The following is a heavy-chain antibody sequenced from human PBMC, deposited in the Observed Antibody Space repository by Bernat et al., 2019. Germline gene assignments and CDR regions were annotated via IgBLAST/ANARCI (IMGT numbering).Heavy chain of an antibody. J-gene: IGHJ4*02. CDR3: VRDGYSGFDY. CDR1: GFTFSSYW. V-gene: IGHV3-74*01. Sequence: EVQLVESGGGLVQPGGSLRLSCAASGFTFSSYWMHWVRQAPGKGLVWVSRSNTDGRSTSYADSVKGRFTISKDNAKNTLYLQMNSLRAEDMAVYYCVRDGYSGFDYWGQGTLVTVSS. D-gene: IGHD5-18*01. CDR2: SNTDGRST.